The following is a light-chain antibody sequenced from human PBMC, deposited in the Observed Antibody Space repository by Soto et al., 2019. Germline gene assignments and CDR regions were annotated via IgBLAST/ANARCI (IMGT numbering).Light chain of an antibody. CDR2: AAS. CDR3: QKLNFFHIT. V-gene: IGKV1-9*01. J-gene: IGKJ5*01. CDR1: QGISSF. Sequence: DIQLTQSPSFLSASAGDRVTITCRASQGISSFLAWYQQKPGRAPKLLIYAASTLQSGVPSRFIDIGSGTEINLTISSLQPEDLVTYFWQKLNFFHITCGQETRRENK.